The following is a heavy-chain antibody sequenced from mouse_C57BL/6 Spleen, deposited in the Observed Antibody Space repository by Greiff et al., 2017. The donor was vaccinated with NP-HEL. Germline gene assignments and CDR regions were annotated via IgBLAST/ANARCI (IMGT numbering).Heavy chain of an antibody. CDR2: IYPGDGDT. J-gene: IGHJ3*01. Sequence: QVQLQQSGPELVKPGASVKISCKASGYAFSSSWMNWVKQRPGKGLEWIGRIYPGDGDTNYNGKFKGKATLTADKSSSTAYMQLSSLTSEDSAVYFCAASTEPSSFFFAYWGKGTLVTVSA. D-gene: IGHD1-1*01. CDR1: GYAFSSSW. CDR3: AASTEPSSFFFAY. V-gene: IGHV1-82*01.